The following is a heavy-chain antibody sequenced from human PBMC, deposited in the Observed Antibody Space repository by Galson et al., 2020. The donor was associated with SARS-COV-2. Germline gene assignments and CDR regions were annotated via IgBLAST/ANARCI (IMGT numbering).Heavy chain of an antibody. V-gene: IGHV3-33*06. CDR2: IWYDGSNK. J-gene: IGHJ4*02. CDR1: GFTFSSYG. Sequence: GESLKISCAASGFTFSSYGMHWVRQAPGKGLEWVAVIWYDGSNKYYADSVKGRFTISRDNSKNTLYLQMNSLRAEDTAVYYCANLWFGELLYDYWGQGTLVTVSS. D-gene: IGHD3-10*01. CDR3: ANLWFGELLYDY.